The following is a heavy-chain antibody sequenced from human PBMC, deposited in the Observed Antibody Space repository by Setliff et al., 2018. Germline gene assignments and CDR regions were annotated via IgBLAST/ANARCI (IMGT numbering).Heavy chain of an antibody. CDR3: TRHEDRNKCTSSSCYRENDAFDV. CDR1: GYTFTNYW. CDR2: IYPGDSDT. D-gene: IGHD2-2*01. Sequence: GESLKISCKASGYTFTNYWIGWVRQMPGKGLEWMGVIYPGDSDTRYSPSFQGQVTISADKSINTAYLQWSSLKASDTAIYYCTRHEDRNKCTSSSCYRENDAFDVWAKGQWSPSPQ. V-gene: IGHV5-51*01. J-gene: IGHJ3*01.